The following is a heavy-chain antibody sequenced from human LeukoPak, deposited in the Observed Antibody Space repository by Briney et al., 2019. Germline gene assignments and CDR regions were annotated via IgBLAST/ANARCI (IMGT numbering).Heavy chain of an antibody. CDR2: ISSSGSTI. D-gene: IGHD5-24*01. CDR3: ARDPTEMATAYFDY. J-gene: IGHJ4*02. CDR1: GFTLSDYY. Sequence: GGSLRLSCAASGFTLSDYYMSWIRQAPGKGLEWVSYISSSGSTIYYADSVKGRFTISRDNAKNSLYLQMNSLRAEDTAVYYCARDPTEMATAYFDYWGQGTLVTVSS. V-gene: IGHV3-11*04.